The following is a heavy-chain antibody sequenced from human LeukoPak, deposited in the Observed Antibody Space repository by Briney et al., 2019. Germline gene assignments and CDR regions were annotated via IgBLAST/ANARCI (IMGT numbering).Heavy chain of an antibody. CDR2: IWDDGSNK. V-gene: IGHV3-33*01. CDR3: ARDANFGYDAFDI. D-gene: IGHD3-10*01. Sequence: PGRSLRLSCVASGFTFSSYGMHWVRQAPGKGLEWVAVIWDDGSNKYYADSVKGRFTISRDNSKNTLYLQVNSLRAEDTAVYYCARDANFGYDAFDIWGQGTMVTVSS. J-gene: IGHJ3*02. CDR1: GFTFSSYG.